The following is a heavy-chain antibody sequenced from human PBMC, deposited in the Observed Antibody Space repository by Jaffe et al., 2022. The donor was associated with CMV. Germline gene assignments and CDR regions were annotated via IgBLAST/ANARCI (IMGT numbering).Heavy chain of an antibody. V-gene: IGHV3-7*03. J-gene: IGHJ2*01. CDR3: ARAVVAATTSYWYFDL. Sequence: EVQLVESGGGLVQPGGSLRLSCAASGFTFSSYWMSWVRQAPGKGLEWVANIKQDGSEKYYVDSVKGRFTISRDNAKNSLYLQMNSLRAEDTAVYYCARAVVAATTSYWYFDLWGRGTLVTVSS. CDR1: GFTFSSYW. CDR2: IKQDGSEK. D-gene: IGHD2-15*01.